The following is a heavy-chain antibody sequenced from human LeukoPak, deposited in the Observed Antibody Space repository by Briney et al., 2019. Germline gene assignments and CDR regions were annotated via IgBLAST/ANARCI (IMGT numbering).Heavy chain of an antibody. CDR2: IYYSGST. Sequence: SETLSLTCAVSGGSISSGGYSWSWIRQPPGKGLEWIGYIYYSGSTYYNPSLKSRVTISVDTSKNQFSLKLSSVTAADTAVYYCARDPRDSSGYSPDYWGQGTLVTVSS. D-gene: IGHD3-22*01. CDR1: GGSISSGGYS. CDR3: ARDPRDSSGYSPDY. V-gene: IGHV4-30-4*07. J-gene: IGHJ4*02.